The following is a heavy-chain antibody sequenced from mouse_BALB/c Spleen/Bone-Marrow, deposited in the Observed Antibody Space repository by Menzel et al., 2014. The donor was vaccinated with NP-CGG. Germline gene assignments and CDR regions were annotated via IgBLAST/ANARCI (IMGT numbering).Heavy chain of an antibody. CDR3: ASSFITTAYYFDY. CDR1: GYSFTGYF. J-gene: IGHJ2*01. Sequence: VQLQQSGPELVKPGASVKISCKASGYSFTGYFMNWVMQSHGKSLEWIGRINPYNGDTFYNQKLKGKATLTVDKSPSTAHMELRSLASEDSAVYYCASSFITTAYYFDYWGQGTTLTVSS. D-gene: IGHD1-2*01. CDR2: INPYNGDT. V-gene: IGHV1-20*02.